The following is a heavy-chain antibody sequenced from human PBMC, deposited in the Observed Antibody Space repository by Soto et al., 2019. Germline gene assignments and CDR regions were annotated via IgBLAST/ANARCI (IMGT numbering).Heavy chain of an antibody. CDR2: IYYSGST. Sequence: NPSETLSLTCTVSGGSISSGGYYWSWIRQHPAKGLERIGYIYYSGSTYYNPSLKSRVTISVDTSKNQFSLKLSSVTAADTAVYYCARVGCSSTSCPRGPYYYYYGMDVWGQGTTVTVSS. CDR1: GGSISSGGYY. V-gene: IGHV4-31*03. J-gene: IGHJ6*02. CDR3: ARVGCSSTSCPRGPYYYYYGMDV. D-gene: IGHD2-2*01.